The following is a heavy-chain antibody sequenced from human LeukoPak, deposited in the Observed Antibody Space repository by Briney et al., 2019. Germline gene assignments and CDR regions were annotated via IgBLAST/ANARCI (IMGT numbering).Heavy chain of an antibody. CDR3: ARVGGSYVNY. CDR1: GYSISSGYY. J-gene: IGHJ4*02. V-gene: IGHV4-38-2*02. Sequence: PSETLSLTCTVSGYSISSGYYWGWIRQPPGKGLEWIGSIYHSGSTYYNPSLKSRVTISVDTSKNQLSLKLSSVTAADTAVYYCARVGGSYVNYWGQGTLVTVSS. D-gene: IGHD1-26*01. CDR2: IYHSGST.